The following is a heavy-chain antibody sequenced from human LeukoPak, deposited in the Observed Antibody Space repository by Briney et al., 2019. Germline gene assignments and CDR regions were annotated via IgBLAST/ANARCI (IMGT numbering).Heavy chain of an antibody. D-gene: IGHD3-22*01. CDR3: ARGNYDSSGYRPDYYYGMDV. CDR2: IYYSGST. Sequence: PSETLSLTCTVSGGSISSGGYYWSWIRQHPGKGLEWIGYIYYSGSTYYNSSLKSRVTISVDTSKNQFSLKLSSVTAADTAVYYCARGNYDSSGYRPDYYYGMDVWGQGTTVTVSS. V-gene: IGHV4-31*03. J-gene: IGHJ6*02. CDR1: GGSISSGGYY.